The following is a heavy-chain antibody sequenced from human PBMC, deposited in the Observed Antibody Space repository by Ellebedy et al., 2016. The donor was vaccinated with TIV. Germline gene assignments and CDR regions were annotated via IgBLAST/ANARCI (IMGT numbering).Heavy chain of an antibody. CDR1: GGIFRSFA. Sequence: ASVKVSCKASGGIFRSFAISWVRQAPGQGLEWMGGIIGVFGTVNYAPKFQGRVTITADESTTTVYMEVSSLRSEDTAVYYCARGSGEYYEKGDWFDPWGQGTLVTVSS. V-gene: IGHV1-69*13. CDR2: IIGVFGTV. D-gene: IGHD3-22*01. CDR3: ARGSGEYYEKGDWFDP. J-gene: IGHJ5*02.